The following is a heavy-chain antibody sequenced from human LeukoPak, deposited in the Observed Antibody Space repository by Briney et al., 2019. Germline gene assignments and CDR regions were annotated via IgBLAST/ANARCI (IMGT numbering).Heavy chain of an antibody. CDR2: INWNGGST. CDR1: GFTFDDYG. V-gene: IGHV3-20*04. Sequence: PGGSLRLSCAASGFTFDDYGMSWVRQAPGKGLEWVSGINWNGGSTGYADSVKGRFTISRDNSKNTLYLQMNSLRAEDTAVYYCARDMTKLGYFDYWGQGTLVTVSS. CDR3: ARDMTKLGYFDY. J-gene: IGHJ4*02. D-gene: IGHD7-27*01.